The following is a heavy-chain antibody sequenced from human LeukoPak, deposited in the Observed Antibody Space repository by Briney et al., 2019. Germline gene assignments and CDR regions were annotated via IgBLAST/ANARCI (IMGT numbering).Heavy chain of an antibody. CDR1: GFTFSSYG. V-gene: IGHV3-30*18. CDR3: AKDRPYYYDSSGYYDY. CDR2: ISYDGSNK. Sequence: GGSLRLSCAASGFTFSSYGMHWVRQAPGKGLEWVAVISYDGSNKYYADSVKGRFTISRDNSKNTLYLQMNSLRAEDTAVYYCAKDRPYYYDSSGYYDYWGQGTLATVSS. J-gene: IGHJ4*02. D-gene: IGHD3-22*01.